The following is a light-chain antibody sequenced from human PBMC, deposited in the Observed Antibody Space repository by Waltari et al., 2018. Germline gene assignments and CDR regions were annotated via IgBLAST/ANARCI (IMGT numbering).Light chain of an antibody. V-gene: IGKV3-15*01. CDR1: QSISSN. CDR2: ATS. J-gene: IGKJ1*01. Sequence: EIVMTQSPATLSVSPGEGATPSCRASQSISSNLAWYQQRPGKAPRLLIFATSTRATGVPARFRGSGSGTEFTLTISSMQSEDFAIYYCHQYNNWPPWTFGQGTKVEIK. CDR3: HQYNNWPPWT.